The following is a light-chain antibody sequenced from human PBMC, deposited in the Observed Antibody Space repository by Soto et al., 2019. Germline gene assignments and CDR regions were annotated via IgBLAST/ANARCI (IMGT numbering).Light chain of an antibody. CDR2: DVS. J-gene: IGLJ2*01. CDR1: SSDIGDYNY. Sequence: QSVLTQPASVSGSPGQSINIYCTGTSSDIGDYNYVSWYQQHPLKAPKLLIYDVSNRPSGVSNRLSGSKSGNTASLTISGLQAEDEADYYCSSYSDSSTLVVFGGGTKLTVL. CDR3: SSYSDSSTLVV. V-gene: IGLV2-14*03.